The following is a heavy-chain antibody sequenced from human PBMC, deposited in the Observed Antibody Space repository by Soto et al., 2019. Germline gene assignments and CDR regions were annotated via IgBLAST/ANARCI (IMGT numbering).Heavy chain of an antibody. V-gene: IGHV1-18*01. CDR3: ARGRYGDY. CDR1: GYAFTTYG. D-gene: IGHD1-1*01. CDR2: ISAHNGNT. J-gene: IGHJ4*02. Sequence: QVHLVQSGAEVKKPGASVKVSCKGSGYAFTTYGITWVRQAPGQGLELMGWISAHNGNTNYAQKLQGRVTVNRDTSTSTAYMELRSLRSDDTAVYYCARGRYGDYWGQGAQVTVSS.